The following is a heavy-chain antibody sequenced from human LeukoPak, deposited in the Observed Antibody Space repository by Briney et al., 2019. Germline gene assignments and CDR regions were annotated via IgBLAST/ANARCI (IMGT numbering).Heavy chain of an antibody. V-gene: IGHV3-30*02. CDR1: GFTFSDYA. CDR3: AKNYYDSYGSSYYFDY. J-gene: IGHJ4*02. D-gene: IGHD3-22*01. CDR2: IWYDGSNK. Sequence: GGSLRLSCAASGFTFSDYAMHWVRQAPGKGLEWVALIWYDGSNKYYADSVRGRFTISRDYSKNTLYLQMNSLRAEDTALYYCAKNYYDSYGSSYYFDYWGQGALVTVSS.